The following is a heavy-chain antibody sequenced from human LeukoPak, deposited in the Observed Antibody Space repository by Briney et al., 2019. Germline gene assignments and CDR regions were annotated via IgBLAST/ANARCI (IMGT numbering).Heavy chain of an antibody. CDR3: AKVYSGWYYDY. V-gene: IGHV3-23*01. CDR2: ISYSGGGT. D-gene: IGHD6-19*01. Sequence: GGSLRLSCAASGFTFSSYAMTWVRQAPGKGLEWVSGISYSGGGTYYADSVKGRFTISRDNSKNTLYLQMNSLSAEDTAVYYCAKVYSGWYYDYWGQGTLVTVSS. J-gene: IGHJ4*02. CDR1: GFTFSSYA.